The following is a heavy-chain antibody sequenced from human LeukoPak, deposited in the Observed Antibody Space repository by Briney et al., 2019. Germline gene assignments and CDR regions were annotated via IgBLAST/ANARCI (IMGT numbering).Heavy chain of an antibody. J-gene: IGHJ4*02. Sequence: GGSLRLSCVGSGFTFRSHAMSWVRQAPEKGLEFVSGIYENGGTTYYADSVKGRFSISRDNSKNTVYLQMSSLRAEDTAVYYCLKAAGNLLYDYWGQGTLVTVSS. CDR2: IYENGGTT. D-gene: IGHD2-2*02. V-gene: IGHV3-23*01. CDR1: GFTFRSHA. CDR3: LKAAGNLLYDY.